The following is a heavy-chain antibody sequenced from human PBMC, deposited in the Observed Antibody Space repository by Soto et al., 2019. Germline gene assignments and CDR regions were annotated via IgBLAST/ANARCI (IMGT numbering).Heavy chain of an antibody. J-gene: IGHJ4*02. V-gene: IGHV1-69*13. CDR2: IIPIFGTT. D-gene: IGHD6-19*01. CDR3: ARVPSNGWYDCFDY. CDR1: GGTFSSYG. Sequence: SVKVSCKASGGTFSSYGFNWVRQAPGQGLEWMGGIIPIFGTTSYAQKLQGRVTITADESTNTAYMELNSLSSDDTAVYYCARVPSNGWYDCFDYWGQGTQVTVSS.